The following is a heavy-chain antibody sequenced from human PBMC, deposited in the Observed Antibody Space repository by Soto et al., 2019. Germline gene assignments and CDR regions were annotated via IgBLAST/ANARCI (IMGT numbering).Heavy chain of an antibody. D-gene: IGHD6-19*01. V-gene: IGHV1-69*01. CDR2: IIPIFGTA. Sequence: QVQLVQSGAEVKKPGSSVKVSCKASGGTFSSYAISWVRQAPGQGLEWMGGIIPIFGTANYAQKLQGRVTITADESTSTAYMELSSLRSEDTAVYYCARKKRDGLAVVWFDPWGQGILVTVSS. CDR1: GGTFSSYA. J-gene: IGHJ5*02. CDR3: ARKKRDGLAVVWFDP.